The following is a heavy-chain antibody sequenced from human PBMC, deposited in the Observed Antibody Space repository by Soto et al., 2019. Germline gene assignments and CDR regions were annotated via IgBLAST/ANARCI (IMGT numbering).Heavy chain of an antibody. D-gene: IGHD3-9*01. CDR1: CYTFTSYG. CDR3: ARGRGGDILTGFDY. J-gene: IGHJ4*02. V-gene: IGHV1-18*01. Sequence: SVKVSGKASCYTFTSYGISWVRQAPGQGLEWMGWISAYNGNTNYAQKLQGRVTMTTDTSTSTAYMELRSLRSDDTAVYYCARGRGGDILTGFDYWGQGTLVTVSS. CDR2: ISAYNGNT.